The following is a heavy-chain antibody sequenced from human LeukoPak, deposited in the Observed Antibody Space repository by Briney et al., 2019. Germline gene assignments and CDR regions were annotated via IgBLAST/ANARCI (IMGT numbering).Heavy chain of an antibody. J-gene: IGHJ4*02. D-gene: IGHD5-18*01. CDR1: GFTFSSYS. Sequence: GGSLRLSCAASGFTFSSYSMNWVRQAPGKGLEWVSSISSSSSYIYYADSVKGRFTISRDNAKNSLYLQMNSLRAEDTAVYYCAGQGRLYSYGPSDYWGQGTLVTVSS. CDR3: AGQGRLYSYGPSDY. CDR2: ISSSSSYI. V-gene: IGHV3-21*04.